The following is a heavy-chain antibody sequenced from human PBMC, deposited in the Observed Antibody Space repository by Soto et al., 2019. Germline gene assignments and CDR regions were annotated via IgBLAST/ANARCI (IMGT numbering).Heavy chain of an antibody. CDR1: GFTFINYA. CDR3: ATFYASGSYYHFDS. J-gene: IGHJ4*02. V-gene: IGHV3-23*01. CDR2: ISGSGGRA. Sequence: EVQLLESGGDPVQPGGSLRLSCAASGFTFINYAMSWVRQAPGLGLEWVSSISGSGGRADYADSVRGRFTISRDNSKKTLSLQMNSLTADHTAIYYCATFYASGSYYHFDSWGQGTLVTVSS. D-gene: IGHD3-10*01.